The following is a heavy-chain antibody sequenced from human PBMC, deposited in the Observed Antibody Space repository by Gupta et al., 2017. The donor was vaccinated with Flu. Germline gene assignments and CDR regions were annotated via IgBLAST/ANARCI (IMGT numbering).Heavy chain of an antibody. D-gene: IGHD1-7*01. CDR3: ARGGTAFYYYYMDV. J-gene: IGHJ6*03. V-gene: IGHV1-3*01. CDR1: TKYP. Sequence: TKYPMHWVRQAPGQRPEWMGWINAGSGDTKYSQNFQGRVTITRDTSASIVYMELSSLRSEDTAVYYCARGGTAFYYYYMDVWGKGTTVTVSS. CDR2: INAGSGDT.